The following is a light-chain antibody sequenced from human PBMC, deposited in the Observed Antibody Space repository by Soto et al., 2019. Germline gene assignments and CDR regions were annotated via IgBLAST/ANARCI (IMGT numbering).Light chain of an antibody. Sequence: EIMLTQSPATVSLSPGERATLSCRASQSISSKLAWYQQKPGQAPRLLIYDASNRATGIPARFSGSGSGTDFTLTISSLEPEDYSLYYCQQRSNWPRITFDQATRLEIK. CDR2: DAS. CDR1: QSISSK. J-gene: IGKJ5*01. V-gene: IGKV3-11*01. CDR3: QQRSNWPRIT.